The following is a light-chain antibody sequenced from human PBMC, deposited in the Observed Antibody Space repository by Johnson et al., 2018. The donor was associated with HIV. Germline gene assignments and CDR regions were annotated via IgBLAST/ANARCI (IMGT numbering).Light chain of an antibody. CDR1: SSNIGNNY. J-gene: IGLJ1*01. CDR2: DNN. CDR3: GTWDSSLSAYV. V-gene: IGLV1-51*01. Sequence: QPVLTQPPSVSAAPGQTVTISCSGSSSNIGNNYVSWYQQVPGAAPKLLIYDNNRRPSGIPDRFSGPKSGTSATLGITGLQTGDEADYYCGTWDSSLSAYVFGTGTKVTVL.